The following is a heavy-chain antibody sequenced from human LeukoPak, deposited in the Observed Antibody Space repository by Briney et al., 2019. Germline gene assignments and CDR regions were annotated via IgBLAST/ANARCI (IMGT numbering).Heavy chain of an antibody. V-gene: IGHV3-23*01. Sequence: PGGSLRLSCAASGFTFSSYAMSWVRQAPGKGLEWVSTISDSGGSTFYADSVKGRFTISRDNSKNTLYLQMNSLRAEDTAVYYCAKCIWLRGKFDYWGQGTLVTVSS. CDR1: GFTFSSYA. CDR3: AKCIWLRGKFDY. J-gene: IGHJ4*02. CDR2: ISDSGGST. D-gene: IGHD2-8*01.